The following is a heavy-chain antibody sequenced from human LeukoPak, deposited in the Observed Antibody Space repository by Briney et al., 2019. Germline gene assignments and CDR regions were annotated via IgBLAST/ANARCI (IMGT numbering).Heavy chain of an antibody. D-gene: IGHD2-2*02. CDR1: GFTVSSNY. J-gene: IGHJ4*02. CDR2: IYADGDST. Sequence: GGSLRLSCAASGFTVSSNYMSWVRQAPGKGLEWVSLIYADGDSTYYADSVKGRFTISRDNSKNTLYFHLNSLRVEDTATYYCAKTDCTSSSCYTIESWGQGTLVTVSS. V-gene: IGHV3-53*01. CDR3: AKTDCTSSSCYTIES.